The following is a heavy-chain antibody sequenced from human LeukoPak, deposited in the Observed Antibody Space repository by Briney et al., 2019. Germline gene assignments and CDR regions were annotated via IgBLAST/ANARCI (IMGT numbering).Heavy chain of an antibody. J-gene: IGHJ6*03. V-gene: IGHV1-46*01. Sequence: ASVKVSCKASGYTFTSYDINWVRQATGQGLEWMGIINPSGGSTSYAQKFQGRVTMTRDMSTSTVYMELSSLRSEDTAVYYCARDRKFVWGNGYYYYYMDVWGKGTTVTVSS. CDR2: INPSGGST. CDR3: ARDRKFVWGNGYYYYYMDV. CDR1: GYTFTSYD. D-gene: IGHD3-16*01.